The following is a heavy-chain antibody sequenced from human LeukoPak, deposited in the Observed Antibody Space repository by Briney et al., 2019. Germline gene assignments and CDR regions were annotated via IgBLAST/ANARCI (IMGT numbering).Heavy chain of an antibody. CDR2: IYYSGST. CDR3: ARELYTAMAFDY. J-gene: IGHJ4*02. V-gene: IGHV4-30-4*01. CDR1: GGSISSGDYY. Sequence: PSETLSLTCTVSGGSISSGDYYWSWIRQPPGKGLEWIGYIYYSGSTYYNPSPKSRVTISVDTSKNQFSLKLSSVTAADTAVYYCARELYTAMAFDYWGQGTLVTVSS. D-gene: IGHD5-18*01.